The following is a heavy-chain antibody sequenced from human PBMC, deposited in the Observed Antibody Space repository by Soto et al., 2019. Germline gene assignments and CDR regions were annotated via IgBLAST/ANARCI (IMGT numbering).Heavy chain of an antibody. Sequence: QLQLQESGPGLVKPSETLSLTCTVSGGSISSSSYYWGWIRQPPGKGLEWIGSIYYSGSTYYNPSLKSRVTISVDTSKNQCSLKLSSVTAADTAVYYCARGIAVAGTDYFDYWGQGTLVTVSS. CDR1: GGSISSSSYY. CDR2: IYYSGST. J-gene: IGHJ4*02. D-gene: IGHD6-19*01. CDR3: ARGIAVAGTDYFDY. V-gene: IGHV4-39*01.